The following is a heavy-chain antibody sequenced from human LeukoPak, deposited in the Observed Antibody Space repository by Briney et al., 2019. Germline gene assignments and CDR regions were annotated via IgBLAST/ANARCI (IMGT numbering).Heavy chain of an antibody. Sequence: RGSLRLSCAASGFTFSNYWMHWVRQAPGKGLVWVSRINSDGSSTSYADSVKGRFTISRDNAKNTLYLQMNSLRAEDTAVYYCARGGGYSYGFFDYWGQGTLVTVSS. D-gene: IGHD5-18*01. CDR2: INSDGSST. V-gene: IGHV3-74*01. CDR3: ARGGGYSYGFFDY. J-gene: IGHJ4*02. CDR1: GFTFSNYW.